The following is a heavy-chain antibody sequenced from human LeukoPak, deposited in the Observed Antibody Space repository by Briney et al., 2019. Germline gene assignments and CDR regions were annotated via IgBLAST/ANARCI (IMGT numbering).Heavy chain of an antibody. J-gene: IGHJ6*02. CDR3: TTDLYLGYYYGMDV. V-gene: IGHV3-15*01. CDR1: GFTFSNAW. D-gene: IGHD2/OR15-2a*01. CDR2: IKSKTDGGTT. Sequence: GGSLRLSCAASGFTFSNAWMSWVRQAPGKGLEWVGRIKSKTDGGTTDYAAPVKGRFTISRDDSKNTLYLQVNSLKTEDTAVYYCTTDLYLGYYYGMDVWGQGTTVTVSS.